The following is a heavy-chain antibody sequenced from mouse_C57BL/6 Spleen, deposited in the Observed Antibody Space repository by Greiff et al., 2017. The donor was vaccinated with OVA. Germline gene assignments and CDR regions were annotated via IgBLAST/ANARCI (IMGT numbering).Heavy chain of an antibody. V-gene: IGHV10-3*01. CDR1: GFTFNTYA. CDR3: VRGGGWD. J-gene: IGHJ3*01. CDR2: IRSKSSNYAT. Sequence: EVHLVESGGGLVQPKGSLKLSCAASGFTFNTYAMHWVRQAPGKGLEWVARIRSKSSNYATYYADSVIDRITISRDDSQNMLYLQMHNLETEDTAMYYCVRGGGWDWGPGTLVTVSA. D-gene: IGHD1-1*02.